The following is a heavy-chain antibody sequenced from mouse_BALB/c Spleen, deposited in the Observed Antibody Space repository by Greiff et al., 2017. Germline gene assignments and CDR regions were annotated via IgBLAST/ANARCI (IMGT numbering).Heavy chain of an antibody. D-gene: IGHD1-3*01. Sequence: EVKLVESGGGLVKPGGSLKLSCAASGFTFSSYAMSWVRQTPEKRLEWVASISSGGSTYYPDSVKGRFTISRDNARNILYLQMSSLRSEDTAMYYCAREAPSDYWGQGTTLTVSS. J-gene: IGHJ2*01. CDR3: AREAPSDY. V-gene: IGHV5-6-5*01. CDR1: GFTFSSYA. CDR2: ISSGGST.